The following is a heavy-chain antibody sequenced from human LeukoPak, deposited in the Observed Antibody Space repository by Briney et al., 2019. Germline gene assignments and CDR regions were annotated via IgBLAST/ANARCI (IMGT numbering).Heavy chain of an antibody. D-gene: IGHD3-22*01. V-gene: IGHV3-30*02. CDR1: GFTFSSYG. CDR2: IRYDGSNK. CDR3: AKDLRYYYDSSGYYPDAFDI. Sequence: GGSLRLSCAASGFTFSSYGMHWVRQAPGKGLEWVAFIRYDGSNKYYADSVKGRFTISRDNSKNTLYLQMNSLRAEDTAVYYCAKDLRYYYDSSGYYPDAFDIWGQGTMVTVSS. J-gene: IGHJ3*02.